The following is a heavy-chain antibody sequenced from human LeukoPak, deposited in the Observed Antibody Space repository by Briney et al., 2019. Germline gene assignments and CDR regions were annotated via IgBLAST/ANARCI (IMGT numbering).Heavy chain of an antibody. CDR1: GLTFSSYA. D-gene: IGHD4-17*01. J-gene: IGHJ4*02. V-gene: IGHV3-23*01. Sequence: QSGGSLRLSCAASGLTFSSYAMNWVRQAPGKGLEGVSAISGSGSGTYYADSVKGRFTMSRDNSKNMLYLQMNSLRAEDTAVYYCAKERSTVTTGLDYWGQGTLVTVSS. CDR2: ISGSGSGT. CDR3: AKERSTVTTGLDY.